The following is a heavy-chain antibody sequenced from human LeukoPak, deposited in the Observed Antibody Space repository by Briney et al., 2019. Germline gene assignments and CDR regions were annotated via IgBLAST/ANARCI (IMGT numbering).Heavy chain of an antibody. CDR3: ARDRRGFDY. CDR1: GFTFNNAW. V-gene: IGHV3-15*01. CDR2: IKSKTDGGTA. J-gene: IGHJ4*02. Sequence: GGSLRLSCAASGFTFNNAWMSWVRQAPGKGLEWVGRIKSKTDGGTADYPAPVKGRFTISRDDSKNTLYLQMNSLRAEDTAVYYCARDRRGFDYWGQGTLVTVSS.